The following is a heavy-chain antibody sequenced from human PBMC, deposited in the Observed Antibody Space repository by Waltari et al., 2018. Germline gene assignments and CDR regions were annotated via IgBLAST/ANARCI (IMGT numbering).Heavy chain of an antibody. CDR1: GGPIHSGSSY. CDR2: IYTSGST. V-gene: IGHV4-61*02. D-gene: IGHD1-26*01. J-gene: IGHJ4*02. Sequence: QVQLQESGPGLVKPSQTLSLPSTVSGGPIHSGSSYWCWIRQPTGKGLEWIGRIYTSGSTNYNPSLKSRVTISVDTSKNQFSLKLSSVTAADTAVYYCARSDLGATDYWGQGTLVTVSS. CDR3: ARSDLGATDY.